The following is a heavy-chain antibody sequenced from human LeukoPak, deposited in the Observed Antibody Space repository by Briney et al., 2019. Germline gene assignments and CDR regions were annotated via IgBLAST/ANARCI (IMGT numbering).Heavy chain of an antibody. D-gene: IGHD3-22*01. CDR2: IFHNGKA. Sequence: SETLSLTCTVSGGSITINGYYWTWIRRHPGKGLEWIGYIFHNGKAYYNPSLKSRATISVDTSKNQFSLSLRSVTAADTAFYYCAKYSSGYCYGLSWGQGALVTVAS. CDR1: GGSITINGYY. J-gene: IGHJ4*02. CDR3: AKYSSGYCYGLS. V-gene: IGHV4-31*03.